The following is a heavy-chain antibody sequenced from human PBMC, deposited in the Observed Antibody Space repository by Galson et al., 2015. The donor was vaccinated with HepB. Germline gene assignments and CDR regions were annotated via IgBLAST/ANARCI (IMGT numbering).Heavy chain of an antibody. V-gene: IGHV1-2*04. J-gene: IGHJ6*02. CDR2: INPNSGST. CDR1: GYTFTGYY. D-gene: IGHD2-2*01. Sequence: SVKVSCKASGYTFTGYYMHWVRQAPGQGLEWMGWINPNSGSTDYAQNFQGWVTMTRDTSISTAYMELSRLKSDDTAVYYCTRGLVVVPAALPGALSYYYGMDVWGQGTTVTVSS. CDR3: TRGLVVVPAALPGALSYYYGMDV.